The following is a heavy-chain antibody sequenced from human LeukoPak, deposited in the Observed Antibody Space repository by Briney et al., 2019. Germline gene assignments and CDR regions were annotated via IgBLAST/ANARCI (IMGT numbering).Heavy chain of an antibody. D-gene: IGHD1-26*01. V-gene: IGHV3-30-3*01. CDR2: ISYDGSNK. CDR1: GFTFSTYA. J-gene: IGHJ3*02. CDR3: ARDSGAYHGNAFDI. Sequence: GGSLRLSCAASGFTFSTYAMHWARQAPGKGLEWVTVISYDGSNKYYADSVKGRFTISRDNSKNTLFLQMDSLRPEDTAAYYCARDSGAYHGNAFDIWGRGTMVTVSS.